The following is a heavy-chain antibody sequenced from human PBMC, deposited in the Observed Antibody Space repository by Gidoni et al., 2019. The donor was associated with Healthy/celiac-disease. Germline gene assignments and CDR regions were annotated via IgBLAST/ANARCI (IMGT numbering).Heavy chain of an antibody. V-gene: IGHV3-48*02. J-gene: IGHJ4*02. CDR2: ISSSSSTI. Sequence: FKYGSYSMNWVRQAPGKGLEWVSYISSSSSTIYYADSVKGRFTISRDNAKNSLYLQMNSLRDEDTAVYYCARYSSSSLRKGDFDYWGQGTLVTVSS. CDR3: ARYSSSSLRKGDFDY. CDR1: FKYGSYS. D-gene: IGHD6-13*01.